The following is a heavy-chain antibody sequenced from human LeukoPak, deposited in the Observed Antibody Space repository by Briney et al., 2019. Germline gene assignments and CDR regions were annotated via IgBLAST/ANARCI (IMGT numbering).Heavy chain of an antibody. D-gene: IGHD2-15*01. V-gene: IGHV1-2*02. CDR2: INPNSGGT. CDR1: GYTFTGYY. Sequence: ASVKVSCKASGYTFTGYYMHWVRQAPGQGLEWMGWINPNSGGTNYAQKFQGRVTMTRDTSISTAYMELSSLRSDDTAVYYCARGSGYYYYYMDVWGKGTTVTISS. CDR3: ARGSGYYYYYMDV. J-gene: IGHJ6*03.